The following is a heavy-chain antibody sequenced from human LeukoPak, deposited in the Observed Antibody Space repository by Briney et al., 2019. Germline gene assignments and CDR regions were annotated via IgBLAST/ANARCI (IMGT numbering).Heavy chain of an antibody. V-gene: IGHV4-30-2*01. D-gene: IGHD3-22*01. CDR2: IYHSGST. Sequence: SETLSLTCAVSGGSISSGGYSWSWIRQPPGKGLEWIGYIYHSGSTYYNPSLKSRVTISVDRSKNQFFLRLTSVTAADTAVYYCAREGYYDSSGYNWFDPWGQGTLVTVSS. J-gene: IGHJ5*02. CDR1: GGSISSGGYS. CDR3: AREGYYDSSGYNWFDP.